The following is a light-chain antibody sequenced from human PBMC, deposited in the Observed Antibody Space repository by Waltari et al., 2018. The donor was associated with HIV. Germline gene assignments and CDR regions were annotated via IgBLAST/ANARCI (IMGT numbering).Light chain of an antibody. V-gene: IGKV1-5*03. CDR3: QQYNSYS. CDR1: QSVSSW. CDR2: KAS. Sequence: DIQMTQSPSTLSASVGDRVTITCRASQSVSSWLAWYQQKPGKAPNLLIYKASTLESGVPSRFSGSGSETEFTLTISSLQPDDFATYYCQQYNSYSFGGGTKVEV. J-gene: IGKJ4*01.